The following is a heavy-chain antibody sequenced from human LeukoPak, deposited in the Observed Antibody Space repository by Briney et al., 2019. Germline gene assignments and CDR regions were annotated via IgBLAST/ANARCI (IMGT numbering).Heavy chain of an antibody. D-gene: IGHD6-19*01. Sequence: SETLSLTCTVSGGSITGYYWSWIRQPPGKGLEWIAYIYYSGSTNYNPSLKSRVTISVDTSKNQFSLRLRSVTAADTAVYYCARHRDYGSGWYGFDYWGQGSLVTVSS. V-gene: IGHV4-59*08. CDR1: GGSITGYY. J-gene: IGHJ4*02. CDR2: IYYSGST. CDR3: ARHRDYGSGWYGFDY.